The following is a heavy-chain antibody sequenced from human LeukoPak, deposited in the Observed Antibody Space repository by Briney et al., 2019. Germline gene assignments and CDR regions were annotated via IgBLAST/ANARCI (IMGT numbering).Heavy chain of an antibody. J-gene: IGHJ4*02. CDR1: GGSISGSGYS. CDR3: ARTQDHDYGVYYIDY. V-gene: IGHV4-30-4*07. Sequence: SETLSLTCGVSGGSISGSGYSWSWIRQPPGKGLEWIGYIHYNGSTYFNPSLKSRVTISLDTSKNQFSLKLSSVTAADTAVYYCARTQDHDYGVYYIDYWGQGTLVTVSS. D-gene: IGHD4-17*01. CDR2: IHYNGST.